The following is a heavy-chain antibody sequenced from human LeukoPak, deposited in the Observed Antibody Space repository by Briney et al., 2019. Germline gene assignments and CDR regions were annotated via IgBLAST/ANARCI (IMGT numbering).Heavy chain of an antibody. V-gene: IGHV3-21*01. Sequence: GESLRLSCAASGFTFSSYSMNWARQAPGKGLEWVSSISSSSSYIYYADSVKGRFTISRDNAKNSLYLQMNSLRAEDTAVYYCSTAMVTYFDYWGQGTLVTVSS. CDR2: ISSSSSYI. CDR3: STAMVTYFDY. J-gene: IGHJ4*02. D-gene: IGHD5-18*01. CDR1: GFTFSSYS.